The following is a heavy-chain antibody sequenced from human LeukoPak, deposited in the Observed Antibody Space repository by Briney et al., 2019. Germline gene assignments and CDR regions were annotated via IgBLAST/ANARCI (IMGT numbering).Heavy chain of an antibody. D-gene: IGHD3-10*01. CDR1: GYTFTSYG. CDR2: ISAYNGNT. J-gene: IGHJ4*02. V-gene: IGHV1-18*01. Sequence: GASVKVSCKASGYTFTSYGISWVRQAPGQGLEWMGWISAYNGNTNYAQKLQGRVTMTTGTSTSTAYMELRSLRSDDTAVYYCARELKVGVQGPQEKYYFDYWGQGTLVTVSS. CDR3: ARELKVGVQGPQEKYYFDY.